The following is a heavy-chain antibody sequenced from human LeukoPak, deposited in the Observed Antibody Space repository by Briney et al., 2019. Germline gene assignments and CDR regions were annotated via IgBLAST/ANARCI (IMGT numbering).Heavy chain of an antibody. J-gene: IGHJ4*02. Sequence: PSETLSLTCAASGYSISSGYYWGWIRQPPGKGLEWIGSKHHSGSAYYNPSLKSRVTISLDTSKNQFSLKLNSVAAADTAVYYCARTFGITETTTFDYWGQGTLVTVSS. CDR2: KHHSGSA. CDR1: GYSISSGYY. CDR3: ARTFGITETTTFDY. D-gene: IGHD1-20*01. V-gene: IGHV4-38-2*01.